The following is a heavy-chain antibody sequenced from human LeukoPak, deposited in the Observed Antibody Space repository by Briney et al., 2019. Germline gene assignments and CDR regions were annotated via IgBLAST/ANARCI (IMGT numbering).Heavy chain of an antibody. V-gene: IGHV3-7*01. CDR3: ARDYYDYVWGSYPNDY. D-gene: IGHD3-16*02. CDR1: GFTFSSYW. J-gene: IGHJ4*02. CDR2: IKQDGSEK. Sequence: TGGSLRLSCAASGFTFSSYWMSWVRQAPGKGLEWVANIKQDGSEKYYVDSVKGRFTISRDNAKNSLYLQMNSLRAEDTAVYYCARDYYDYVWGSYPNDYRGQGTLVTVSS.